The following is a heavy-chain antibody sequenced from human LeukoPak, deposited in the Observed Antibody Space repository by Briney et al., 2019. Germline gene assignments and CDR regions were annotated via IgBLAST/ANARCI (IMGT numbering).Heavy chain of an antibody. CDR3: ARHGDLNGFDP. D-gene: IGHD4-17*01. Sequence: SETLSLTCAVSGGAISSGGYSWSWIRPPPGKGLEWIGYIYHSGSTYYNPSLKSRVTISVDRPKNQFSLKLSSVTAADTAVYYCARHGDLNGFDPWGQGTLVTVSS. CDR1: GGAISSGGYS. J-gene: IGHJ5*02. V-gene: IGHV4-30-2*01. CDR2: IYHSGST.